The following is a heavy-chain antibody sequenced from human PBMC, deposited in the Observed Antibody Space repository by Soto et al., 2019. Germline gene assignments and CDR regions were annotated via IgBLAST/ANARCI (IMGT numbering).Heavy chain of an antibody. CDR2: NNHSGST. Sequence: SETLSLTCAVYGGSFSGNYWSWIRQPPGKGLEWIGENNHSGSTNYNPSLKSRITISVDTSKNQFSLKLSSVTAADTAVYYCARGVVKRSRGVIWTKGWFDPWGQGTLVTVSS. CDR1: GGSFSGNY. V-gene: IGHV4-34*01. CDR3: ARGVVKRSRGVIWTKGWFDP. D-gene: IGHD3-10*01. J-gene: IGHJ5*02.